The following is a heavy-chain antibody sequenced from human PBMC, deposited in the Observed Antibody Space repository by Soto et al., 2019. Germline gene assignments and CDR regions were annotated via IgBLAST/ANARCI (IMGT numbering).Heavy chain of an antibody. Sequence: PSATLSLTCAVSGDSISSYYWSWIRQPPGKGLEWIGYIYYSGSTNYNPSLKSRVTISVDTSKNQFSLKLSSVTAADTALYYCARVSCSGGSCLFDYWGQGPLVTVSS. D-gene: IGHD2-15*01. J-gene: IGHJ4*02. CDR2: IYYSGST. CDR1: GDSISSYY. CDR3: ARVSCSGGSCLFDY. V-gene: IGHV4-59*01.